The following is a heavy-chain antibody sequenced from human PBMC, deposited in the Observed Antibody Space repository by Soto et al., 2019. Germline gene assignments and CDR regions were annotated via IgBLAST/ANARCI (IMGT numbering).Heavy chain of an antibody. Sequence: QVQLVESGGGVVQPGRSLRLSCAASGFTFSSYGMHWVRQAPGKGLEWVAVIWYDGSNKYSADSVKGRFTISRDNSMNTLYLQMNSLRGEDTAVYYCARGVDYGDYAVDYWGQGTLVTVSS. CDR2: IWYDGSNK. D-gene: IGHD4-17*01. CDR3: ARGVDYGDYAVDY. J-gene: IGHJ4*02. CDR1: GFTFSSYG. V-gene: IGHV3-33*01.